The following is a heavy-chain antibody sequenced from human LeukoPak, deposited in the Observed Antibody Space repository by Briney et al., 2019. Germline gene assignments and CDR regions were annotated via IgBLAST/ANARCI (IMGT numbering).Heavy chain of an antibody. Sequence: ASVKVSCKASGYTFTSYGISWVRQAPGQGLGWMGWISAYNGNTNYAQKLQGRVTMTTDTSTSTAYMELRSLRSDDTGVYYCARVTYDSSGYYYFDYWGQGTLVTVSS. CDR1: GYTFTSYG. J-gene: IGHJ4*02. CDR2: ISAYNGNT. CDR3: ARVTYDSSGYYYFDY. V-gene: IGHV1-18*01. D-gene: IGHD3-22*01.